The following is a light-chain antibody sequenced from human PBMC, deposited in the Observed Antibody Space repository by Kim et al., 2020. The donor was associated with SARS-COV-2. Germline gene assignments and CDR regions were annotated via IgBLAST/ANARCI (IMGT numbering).Light chain of an antibody. CDR3: MIWHSSAFV. J-gene: IGLJ1*01. CDR1: SGINVGTYR. V-gene: IGLV5-45*02. Sequence: QPVLTQPSSLSASPGASASLTCTLRSGINVGTYRIYWYQQKPGSPPQYLLRYKSDSDKQQGSGVPSRFSGFKDASANAGILLISGLQSEDEADYYCMIWHSSAFVFGTGTKVTVL. CDR2: YKSDSDK.